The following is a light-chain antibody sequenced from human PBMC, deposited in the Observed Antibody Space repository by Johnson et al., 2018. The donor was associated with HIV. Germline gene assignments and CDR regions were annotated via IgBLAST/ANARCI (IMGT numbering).Light chain of an antibody. J-gene: IGLJ1*01. CDR3: GTWDSSLREV. Sequence: QSVFSQPPSVSAAPGQKVTISCSGSSSNIGNNYVSWYQQLPGTAPKLLIYENNKRPSGIPDRFSGSKSGTSATLGITGLQTGDEADYYCGTWDSSLREVFGTGTKVTVL. V-gene: IGLV1-51*02. CDR2: ENN. CDR1: SSNIGNNY.